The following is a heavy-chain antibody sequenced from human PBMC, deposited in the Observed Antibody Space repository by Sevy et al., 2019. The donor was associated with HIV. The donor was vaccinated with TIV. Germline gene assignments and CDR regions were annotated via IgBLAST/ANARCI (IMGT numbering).Heavy chain of an antibody. CDR3: ARGGDYVWGSYRSSKDAFDI. V-gene: IGHV3-33*01. D-gene: IGHD3-16*02. CDR1: GFTFSSYG. Sequence: GGSLRLSCAASGFTFSSYGMHWVRQAPGKGLEWVAVIWDDGSNKYYADSVKGRFTISRDNSKNTLYLQMNSLRAEDTAVYYCARGGDYVWGSYRSSKDAFDIWGQGTMVTVSS. CDR2: IWDDGSNK. J-gene: IGHJ3*02.